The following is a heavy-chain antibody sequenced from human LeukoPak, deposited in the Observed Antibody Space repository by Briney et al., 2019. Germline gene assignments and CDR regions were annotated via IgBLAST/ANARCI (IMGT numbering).Heavy chain of an antibody. Sequence: GGSLRLSCAASGFTFSSYSMTWVRQAPGKGLEWISSISSSSSYIYYADSVTGRFTISRDNAKNSLYLQMNSLRAEDTAVYYCARGSITIFGVVTPFDYWGQGTLVTVSS. D-gene: IGHD3-3*01. J-gene: IGHJ4*02. CDR2: ISSSSSYI. CDR1: GFTFSSYS. CDR3: ARGSITIFGVVTPFDY. V-gene: IGHV3-21*01.